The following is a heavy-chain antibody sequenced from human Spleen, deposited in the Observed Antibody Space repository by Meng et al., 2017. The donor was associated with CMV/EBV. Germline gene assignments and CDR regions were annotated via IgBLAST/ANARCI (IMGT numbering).Heavy chain of an antibody. CDR1: EFSFSSYW. J-gene: IGHJ6*02. D-gene: IGHD1-1*01. V-gene: IGHV3-7*01. CDR3: ARDKSNSFRFYHYFYGMDV. CDR2: IKQDGSEK. Sequence: GGSLRLSCAASEFSFSSYWMSWVRQAPGKGLERVANIKQDGSEKYYVDSVKGRFTIYRDNAKKSLYLQMNSLRAEDTAVYYCARDKSNSFRFYHYFYGMDVWGQGTTVTVSS.